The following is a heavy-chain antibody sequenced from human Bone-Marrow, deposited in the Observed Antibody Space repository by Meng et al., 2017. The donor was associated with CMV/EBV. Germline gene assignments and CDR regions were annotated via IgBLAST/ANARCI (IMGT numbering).Heavy chain of an antibody. J-gene: IGHJ6*02. CDR2: ISGSGGST. CDR1: GFTFSSYA. CDR3: ARDPIYYDFWSGYLRGDDYDYGMDV. D-gene: IGHD3-3*01. Sequence: GGSLRLSCAASGFTFSSYAMSWVRQAPGKGLEWVSAISGSGGSTYYAYSVKGRFTISRDNAKNSLYLQMNSLRAEDTAVYYCARDPIYYDFWSGYLRGDDYDYGMDVWGQGTTVTVSS. V-gene: IGHV3-23*01.